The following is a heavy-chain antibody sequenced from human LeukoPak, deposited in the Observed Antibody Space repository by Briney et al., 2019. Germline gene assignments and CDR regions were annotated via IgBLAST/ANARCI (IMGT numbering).Heavy chain of an antibody. CDR1: GFTFSNYD. J-gene: IGHJ4*02. Sequence: GRSLRLSCAASGFTFSNYDMHWVRQAPGKGLEWVAIISYDESNKYYANSVKGRFTISRDNSKNTLYLQMNSLRAEDTAVYYCAKAVYSSSSSVFDYWGQGTLVTVSS. V-gene: IGHV3-30*18. D-gene: IGHD6-6*01. CDR2: ISYDESNK. CDR3: AKAVYSSSSSVFDY.